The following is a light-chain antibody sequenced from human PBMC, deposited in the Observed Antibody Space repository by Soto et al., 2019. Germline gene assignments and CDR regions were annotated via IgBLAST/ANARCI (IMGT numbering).Light chain of an antibody. CDR2: EVS. V-gene: IGKV2D-29*02. CDR3: MQSTQLPPT. J-gene: IGKJ5*01. Sequence: DVALTRTPLSLSVGPRQPATISCKANQSLLHITGETFLFWYLQKPGQSPQLLIYEVSTRVSGVPDRFSGSGSGTDFTLEISRVETDDVGIYYCMQSTQLPPTFGQGTRLEI. CDR1: QSLLHITGETF.